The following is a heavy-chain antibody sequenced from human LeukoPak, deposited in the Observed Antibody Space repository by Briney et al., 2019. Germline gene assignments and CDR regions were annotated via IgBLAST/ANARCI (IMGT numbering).Heavy chain of an antibody. D-gene: IGHD3-10*01. CDR3: ARDSEYYGSGSAFDP. V-gene: IGHV4-39*07. CDR2: IYYSGST. J-gene: IGHJ5*02. Sequence: PSETLSLTCTVSGGSIRSSSYYWGWIRQPPGKGLEWIGSIYYSGSTYYNPSLKSRVTMSVDTSKNQFSLKLSSVSAADTAVYYCARDSEYYGSGSAFDPWGQGTLVTVSS. CDR1: GGSIRSSSYY.